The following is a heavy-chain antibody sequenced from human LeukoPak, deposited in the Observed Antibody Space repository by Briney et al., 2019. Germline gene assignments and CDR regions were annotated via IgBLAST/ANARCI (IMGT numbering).Heavy chain of an antibody. CDR1: GFIFNNYW. V-gene: IGHV3-74*01. J-gene: IGHJ4*02. Sequence: GGSLRLSWAASGFIFNNYWMHWFRQTPGEGPLWLSRINGDGSSTSYAYSVQGRFIISRDNAKNTLYLQMNSLRAEDTAVYYCTRQWHTPSDYWGQGTLVTVSS. CDR2: INGDGSST. CDR3: TRQWHTPSDY. D-gene: IGHD6-19*01.